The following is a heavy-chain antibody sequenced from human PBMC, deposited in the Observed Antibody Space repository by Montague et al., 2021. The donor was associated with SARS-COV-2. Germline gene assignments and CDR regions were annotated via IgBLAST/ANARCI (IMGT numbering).Heavy chain of an antibody. D-gene: IGHD4-17*01. CDR2: IYYSGST. CDR1: GGSISSGGYY. V-gene: IGHV4-31*03. J-gene: IGHJ4*02. Sequence: TLSLTCTVSGGSISSGGYYWSWIRQHPGKGLEWIGYIYYSGSTYYNPSLKSRVTISVDTSKNQFSLKLSSVTAADTAVYYCARDIGGSTGTTGGFDYWGQGTLVTVSS. CDR3: ARDIGGSTGTTGGFDY.